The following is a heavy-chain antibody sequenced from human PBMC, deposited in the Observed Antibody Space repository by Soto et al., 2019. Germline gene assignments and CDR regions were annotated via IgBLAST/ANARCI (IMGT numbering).Heavy chain of an antibody. CDR3: ARALTYYDSSGHGDAFDI. V-gene: IGHV3-48*03. J-gene: IGHJ3*02. CDR2: ISSSGSTI. D-gene: IGHD3-22*01. CDR1: GFTFSSYE. Sequence: PGGSLRLSCAASGFTFSSYEMNWVRQAPGKGLEWVSYISSSGSTIYYADSVKGRFTISRDNAKNSLYLQMNSLRAEDTAVYYCARALTYYDSSGHGDAFDIWGQGTMVTVS.